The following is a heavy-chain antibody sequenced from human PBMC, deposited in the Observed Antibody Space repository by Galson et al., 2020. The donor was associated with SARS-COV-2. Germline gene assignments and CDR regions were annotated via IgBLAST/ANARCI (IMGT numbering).Heavy chain of an antibody. V-gene: IGHV3-23*01. CDR1: GFTFSSYA. J-gene: IGHJ6*02. D-gene: IGHD3-22*01. Sequence: GGSLTLSCAASGFTFSSYAMSWVRQAPGKGLEWVSAISGRGGSTSYADSVKGRFTISRDNSKNTLYLQMNSLRAEDTAVYYCAKGYYYDDEAMGVWGQGTTVTVAS. CDR3: AKGYYYDDEAMGV. CDR2: ISGRGGST.